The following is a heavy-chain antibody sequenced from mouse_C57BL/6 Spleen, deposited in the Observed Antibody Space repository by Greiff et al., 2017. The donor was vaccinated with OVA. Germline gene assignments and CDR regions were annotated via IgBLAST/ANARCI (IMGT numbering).Heavy chain of an antibody. V-gene: IGHV14-4*01. J-gene: IGHJ2*01. CDR2: IDPDNGET. CDR1: GFNFNDDY. Sequence: EVQLLESGAELVRPGASVKLSCTASGFNFNDDYMHWVKQRPEQGLEWIGWIDPDNGETEYASKFQGKATITADTTSNTAYLQLSSLTSEDTAVYYASTFITTVVVGYWGQGTTLTVSS. CDR3: STFITTVVVGY. D-gene: IGHD1-1*01.